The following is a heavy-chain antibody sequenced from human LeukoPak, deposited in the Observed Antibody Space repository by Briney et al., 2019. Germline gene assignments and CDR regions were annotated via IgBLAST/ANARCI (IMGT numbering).Heavy chain of an antibody. D-gene: IGHD3-22*01. CDR2: VYHSGST. CDR1: DYSLSSGNY. V-gene: IGHV4-38-2*01. CDR3: ARTDSSGYFDY. Sequence: SETLSLTCAVSDYSLSSGNYWGWIRQPPGKGLEWIGSVYHSGSTHYRPSLKSRVTISVDTSKNQFSLKLSSVTAADTAVYYCARTDSSGYFDYWGQGTLVTVSS. J-gene: IGHJ4*02.